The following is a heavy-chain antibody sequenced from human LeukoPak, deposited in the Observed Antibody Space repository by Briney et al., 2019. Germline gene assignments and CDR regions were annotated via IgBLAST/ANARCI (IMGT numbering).Heavy chain of an antibody. Sequence: PSETLSLTCTVSGGSFGSYYWGWMRQPPGKGLEWIESIHHSGSTYYNPSLKSRVTMSIDTSKNQFSLKLSSVTAADTAVYYCARTKGGIAAADAYFDYWGQGTLVTVSS. D-gene: IGHD6-13*01. V-gene: IGHV4-38-2*02. CDR3: ARTKGGIAAADAYFDY. J-gene: IGHJ4*02. CDR1: GGSFGSYY. CDR2: IHHSGST.